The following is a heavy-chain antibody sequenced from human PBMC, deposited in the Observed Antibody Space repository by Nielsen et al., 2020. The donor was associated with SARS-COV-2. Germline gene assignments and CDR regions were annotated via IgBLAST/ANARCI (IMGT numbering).Heavy chain of an antibody. Sequence: GGSLRLSRAASGFTFSSYAMHWVRQAPGKGLEWVAVISYDGSNKYYADSVKGRFTISRDNSKNTLYLQMNSLRAEDTAVYYCARDGSGSYYYPYFDYWGQGTLVTVSS. CDR3: ARDGSGSYYYPYFDY. J-gene: IGHJ4*02. D-gene: IGHD3-10*01. V-gene: IGHV3-30-3*01. CDR2: ISYDGSNK. CDR1: GFTFSSYA.